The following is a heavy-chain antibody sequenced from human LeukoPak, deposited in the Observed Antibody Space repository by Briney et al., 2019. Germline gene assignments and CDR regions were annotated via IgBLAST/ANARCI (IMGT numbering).Heavy chain of an antibody. Sequence: GGSLRLFCAPSGFTFSGWMSWLRQAPGKGLEWVANIKEDATAKYYVDSVKGRFTISRDNTKNSLYLDMNSLRAEDTAVYYCARLVWGTDRYFDLWGQGTLVTVSS. CDR2: IKEDATAK. J-gene: IGHJ4*02. D-gene: IGHD3-16*01. V-gene: IGHV3-7*01. CDR3: ARLVWGTDRYFDL. CDR1: GFTFSGW.